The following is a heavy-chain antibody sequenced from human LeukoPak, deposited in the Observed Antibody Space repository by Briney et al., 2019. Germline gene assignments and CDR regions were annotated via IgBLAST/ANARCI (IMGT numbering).Heavy chain of an antibody. CDR2: MKHKRDER. CDR1: GFTFGSYW. Sequence: GGSLRLSCAASGFTFGSYWMTWVRQAPGKGLEWVANMKHKRDERNYVYSVKGRFTISRDNTKNSLYLKMNSLRAEDTAVYYCAREGREGYNYPALDFWGQGTLVTVSS. D-gene: IGHD5-24*01. CDR3: AREGREGYNYPALDF. J-gene: IGHJ4*02. V-gene: IGHV3-7*05.